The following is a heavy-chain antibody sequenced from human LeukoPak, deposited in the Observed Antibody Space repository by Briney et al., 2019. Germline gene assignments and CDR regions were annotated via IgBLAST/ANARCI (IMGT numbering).Heavy chain of an antibody. CDR2: INHSGST. V-gene: IGHV4-34*01. CDR3: ARDAVDTANAV. J-gene: IGHJ6*02. D-gene: IGHD5-18*01. CDR1: GESFSGYY. Sequence: SETLSLTCVVYGESFSGYYWSWIRQSPGKGLEWIGEINHSGSTNYNPSLKSRVIISADTSKNQLSLKLSSVTAADTAVYYCARDAVDTANAVWGQGTTVTVSS.